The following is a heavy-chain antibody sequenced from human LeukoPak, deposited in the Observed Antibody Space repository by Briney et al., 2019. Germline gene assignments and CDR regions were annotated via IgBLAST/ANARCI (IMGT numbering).Heavy chain of an antibody. CDR3: ARAQGGYYDSSGYYFDY. CDR2: ISAYNGNT. J-gene: IGHJ4*02. D-gene: IGHD3-22*01. CDR1: GYTFTSYG. Sequence: ASVKVSCKASGYTFTSYGISWVRQAPGQGLEWMGWISAYNGNTNYAQKLQGRVTMTTDTSTSTAYMELRSLRSDDTAVYYCARAQGGYYDSSGYYFDYWGQGTLVTVSS. V-gene: IGHV1-18*01.